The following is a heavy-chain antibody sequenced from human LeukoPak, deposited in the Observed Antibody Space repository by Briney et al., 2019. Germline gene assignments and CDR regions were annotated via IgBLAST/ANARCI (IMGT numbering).Heavy chain of an antibody. CDR3: ARDLAGYYYYYGMDV. D-gene: IGHD2-15*01. J-gene: IGHJ6*02. Sequence: SQTLSLTCTVSGGSISSGGYYWSWIRQHPVKGLEWIGYIYYSGSTYYNPSLKSRVTISVDTSKNQFSLKLSSVTAADTAVYYCARDLAGYYYYYGMDVWGQGTTVTVSS. CDR1: GGSISSGGYY. CDR2: IYYSGST. V-gene: IGHV4-31*03.